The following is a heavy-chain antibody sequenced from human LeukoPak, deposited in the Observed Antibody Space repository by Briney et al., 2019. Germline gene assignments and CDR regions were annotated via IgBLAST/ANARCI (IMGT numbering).Heavy chain of an antibody. CDR1: GFTFNKYW. J-gene: IGHJ4*02. CDR2: INPDGSST. D-gene: IGHD1-14*01. Sequence: GGSLRLSCVASGFTFNKYWMHWVRQAAGKGLVWVSRINPDGSSTDYADSVKGRFTISRDHAKNTLYLQMNTLRAEDTSLNFCASITPGYWRQGNLVTVSS. CDR3: ASITPGY. V-gene: IGHV3-74*01.